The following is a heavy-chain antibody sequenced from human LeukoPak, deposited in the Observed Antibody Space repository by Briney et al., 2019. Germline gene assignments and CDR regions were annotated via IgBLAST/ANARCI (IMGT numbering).Heavy chain of an antibody. V-gene: IGHV1-24*01. J-gene: IGHJ4*02. CDR1: GYTFTGYY. CDR2: FDPEDGET. Sequence: GASVKVSCKASGYTFTGYYMHWVRQAPGKGLEWMGGFDPEDGETIYAQKFQGRVTMTEDTSTDTAYMELSSLRSEDTAVYYCATVRRRLYCSGGSCYRYYWGQGTLVTVSS. CDR3: ATVRRRLYCSGGSCYRYY. D-gene: IGHD2-15*01.